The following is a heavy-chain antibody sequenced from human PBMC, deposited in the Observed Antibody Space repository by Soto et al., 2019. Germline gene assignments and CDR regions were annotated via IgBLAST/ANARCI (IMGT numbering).Heavy chain of an antibody. J-gene: IGHJ6*02. D-gene: IGHD1-26*01. V-gene: IGHV4-39*01. Sequence: SETLSLTCTVSGGSISSSSYYWGWIRQPPGKGLEWIGSIYYSGSTYYNPSLKSRVTISVDTSKNQFSLKLGSVTAADTAVYYCARLKVGATWYYYYGMDVWGQGTTVTVSS. CDR1: GGSISSSSYY. CDR3: ARLKVGATWYYYYGMDV. CDR2: IYYSGST.